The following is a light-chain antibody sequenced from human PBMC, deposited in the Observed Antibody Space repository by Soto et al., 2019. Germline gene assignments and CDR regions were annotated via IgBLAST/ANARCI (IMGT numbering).Light chain of an antibody. Sequence: QSVLTQPASVSGSPGQSITISCTGTSSDVGSYNLVSWYQQHPGKAPKLMIYEVSKRPSGVSNRFSGSKSGNTASLTISGLQAEDEDDYSCCSYAGSSTYVFGTGTKVTVL. J-gene: IGLJ1*01. CDR1: SSDVGSYNL. CDR2: EVS. CDR3: CSYAGSSTYV. V-gene: IGLV2-23*02.